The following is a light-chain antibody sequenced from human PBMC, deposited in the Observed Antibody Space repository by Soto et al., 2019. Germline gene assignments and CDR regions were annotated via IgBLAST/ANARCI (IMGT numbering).Light chain of an antibody. Sequence: DIQMTQSPSTLSASVGDRVTITCRASQSISSALVWYQQKPGKAPNLLIYKASSLESGVPLRFSGSGSGTEFTLTISSLQPEDFATDYCQQHKSYPRTFGQGTKVEIK. CDR3: QQHKSYPRT. J-gene: IGKJ1*01. V-gene: IGKV1-5*03. CDR1: QSISSA. CDR2: KAS.